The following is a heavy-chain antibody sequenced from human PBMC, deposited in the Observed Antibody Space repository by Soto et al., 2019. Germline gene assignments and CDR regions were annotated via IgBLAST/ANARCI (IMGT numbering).Heavy chain of an antibody. CDR3: ARVGGSYYFDY. V-gene: IGHV1-69*01. CDR2: IIPIFGTA. D-gene: IGHD1-26*01. Sequence: ASVKVSCKASGGTFSSYAISWVRQAPGQGLEWMGGIIPIFGTANYAQKFQGRVTITADESTSTAYMELSSLRSEDTAVYDCARVGGSYYFDYWGQGTLVTVSS. CDR1: GGTFSSYA. J-gene: IGHJ4*02.